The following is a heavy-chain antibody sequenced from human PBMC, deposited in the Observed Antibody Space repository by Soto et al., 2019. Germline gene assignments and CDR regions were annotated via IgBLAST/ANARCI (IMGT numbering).Heavy chain of an antibody. D-gene: IGHD3-3*01. CDR2: ISSSSSTI. CDR3: AHFGVVSGYYYYYMDV. V-gene: IGHV3-48*01. CDR1: GFTFSSYS. J-gene: IGHJ6*03. Sequence: GGSLRLSCAASGFTFSSYSMNWVRQAPGKGLEWVSYISSSSSTIYYADSVKGRFTISRDNAKNSLYLQMNSLRAEDTAVYYCAHFGVVSGYYYYYMDVWGKGTTVTVSS.